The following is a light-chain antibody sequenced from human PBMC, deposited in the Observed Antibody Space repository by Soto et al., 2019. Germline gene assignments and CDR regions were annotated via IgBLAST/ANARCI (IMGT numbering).Light chain of an antibody. J-gene: IGKJ1*01. CDR3: QQYGSSPPT. CDR2: GAS. CDR1: QSVRSN. Sequence: EIVLTQSPVTLSVSPGERATLSCRASQSVRSNLAWFQQKPGQAPRLLIYGASNRATGIPDRFSGSGSGTDFTLTISRLEPEDFALYYCQQYGSSPPTFGQGTKVDIK. V-gene: IGKV3-20*01.